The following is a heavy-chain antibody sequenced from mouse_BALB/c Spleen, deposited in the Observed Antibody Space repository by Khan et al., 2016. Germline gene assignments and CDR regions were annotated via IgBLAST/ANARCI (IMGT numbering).Heavy chain of an antibody. CDR3: ERNGVDYDWFDY. V-gene: IGHV1S137*01. Sequence: QVQLKQSGPEVVRPGVSVKISCKGSGYTFTDYAMHWVKQSHAKSLEWIGVISTYNGNTNYNQTFEDKATMTVDKSSRTGYKELVRLTSEDSAIYYCERNGVDYDWFDYWGQGTLVAVSA. CDR1: GYTFTDYA. J-gene: IGHJ3*01. CDR2: ISTYNGNT. D-gene: IGHD2-4*01.